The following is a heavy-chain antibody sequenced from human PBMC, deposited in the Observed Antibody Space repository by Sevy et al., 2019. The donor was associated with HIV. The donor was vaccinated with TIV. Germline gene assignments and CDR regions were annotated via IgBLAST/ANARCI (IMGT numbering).Heavy chain of an antibody. CDR1: GFTVSSNY. CDR2: IYSGGNT. D-gene: IGHD3-3*01. V-gene: IGHV3-53*01. J-gene: IGHJ6*02. CDR3: ARVGRDFWSGSAYYYYGMDV. Sequence: GGSLRLSCAASGFTVSSNYMSWARQAPGKGLEWVSVIYSGGNTNYADSVKGRFTISRDNSKNTLYLQMNSLRAEDTAVYYCARVGRDFWSGSAYYYYGMDVWGQGTTVTVSS.